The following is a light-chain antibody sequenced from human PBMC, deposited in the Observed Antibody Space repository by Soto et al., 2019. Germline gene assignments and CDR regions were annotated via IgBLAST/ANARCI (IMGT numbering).Light chain of an antibody. V-gene: IGKV1-39*01. CDR3: QQTYSTFVS. CDR1: QTISTF. J-gene: IGKJ4*01. Sequence: DIQMTQSPSSLSASVGDRVTITCRSSQTISTFLHWFQQKPGKAPNLLIDDASSLQSGVPSRFSGSGSGTDFTLTIRSLQPEDFGTYYCQQTYSTFVSFGGGTKVEMK. CDR2: DAS.